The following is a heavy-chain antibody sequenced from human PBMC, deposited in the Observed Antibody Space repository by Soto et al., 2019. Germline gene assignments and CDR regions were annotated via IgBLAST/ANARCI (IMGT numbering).Heavy chain of an antibody. Sequence: GGSLRLSCTASGFTFGSYAMSWVRQAPGKGLEWVAAISDGADTTYYADCARGRFSISRDNSKNTLYLQMNGLRAEDTAVYYCVRVRGLIDPFDYWGQGTLVTVSS. CDR3: VRVRGLIDPFDY. CDR2: ISDGADTT. D-gene: IGHD3-10*01. J-gene: IGHJ4*02. V-gene: IGHV3-23*01. CDR1: GFTFGSYA.